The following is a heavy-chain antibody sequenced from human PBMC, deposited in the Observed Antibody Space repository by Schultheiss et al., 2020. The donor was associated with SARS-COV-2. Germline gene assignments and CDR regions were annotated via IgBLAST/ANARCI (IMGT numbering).Heavy chain of an antibody. CDR2: ISSSGSTI. Sequence: GGSLRLSCAASGFTFNSAWMSWVRQAPGKGLEWVSYISSSGSTIYYADSVKGRFTISRDNAKNSLYLQMNSLRAEDTAVYYCARGATVTTRPYYYYGMDVWGQGTTVTVSS. J-gene: IGHJ6*02. D-gene: IGHD4-11*01. V-gene: IGHV3-48*04. CDR3: ARGATVTTRPYYYYGMDV. CDR1: GFTFNSAW.